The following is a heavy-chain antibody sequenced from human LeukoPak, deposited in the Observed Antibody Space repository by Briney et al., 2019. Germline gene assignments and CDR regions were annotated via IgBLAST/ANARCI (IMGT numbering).Heavy chain of an antibody. J-gene: IGHJ4*02. Sequence: SDTLSLTCAVSDYSISSSNWWGWIRQPPGKGLEWIGYIYYSGSTNYNPSLKSRVTISVDTSKNQFSLKLSSVTAADTAVYYCARQGHDYSNWVLDYWGQGTLVTVSS. V-gene: IGHV4-28*01. D-gene: IGHD4-11*01. CDR3: ARQGHDYSNWVLDY. CDR2: IYYSGST. CDR1: DYSISSSNW.